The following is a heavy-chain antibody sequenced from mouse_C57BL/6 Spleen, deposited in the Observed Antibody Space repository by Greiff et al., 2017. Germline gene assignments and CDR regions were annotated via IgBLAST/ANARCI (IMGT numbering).Heavy chain of an antibody. CDR2: IWSDGST. V-gene: IGHV2-6-1*01. J-gene: IGHJ4*01. CDR3: ARHGGIYDGYYPYAMDY. Sequence: VKLVESGPGLVAPSQSLSITCTVSGFSFTSYGVHWVRQPPGKGLEWLVVIWSDGSTTYKSALKSRPSISKANYKSQVFLKMNSLQTDETAMYYFARHGGIYDGYYPYAMDYLGQGTSVTVSS. D-gene: IGHD2-3*01. CDR1: GFSFTSYG.